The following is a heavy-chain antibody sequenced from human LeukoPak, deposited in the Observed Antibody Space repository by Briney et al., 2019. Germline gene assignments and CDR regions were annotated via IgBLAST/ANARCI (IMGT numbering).Heavy chain of an antibody. V-gene: IGHV3-30*02. Sequence: GGSLRLSCAASGFTFSSYGMHWVRQAPGKGLEWVAFIRYDGSNKYYADSVKGRFTISRDNSKNTLYLQMNSLRAEDTAVYYYAKEMWSYCSGGSCYSDYWGQGTLVTVSS. CDR3: AKEMWSYCSGGSCYSDY. J-gene: IGHJ4*02. CDR2: IRYDGSNK. D-gene: IGHD2-15*01. CDR1: GFTFSSYG.